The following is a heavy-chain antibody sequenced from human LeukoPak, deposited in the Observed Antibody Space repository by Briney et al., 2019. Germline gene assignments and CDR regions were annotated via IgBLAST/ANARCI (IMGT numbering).Heavy chain of an antibody. CDR2: FDPEDGET. D-gene: IGHD6-19*01. J-gene: IGHJ4*02. CDR1: GYTLTELS. CDR3: ATSREAVAGTRDY. V-gene: IGHV1-24*01. Sequence: ASVTVSCKVSGYTLTELSMHWVRQAPGKGLEWMGGFDPEDGETIYAQKFQGRVTMTEDTSTDTAYMELSSPRSEDTAVYYCATSREAVAGTRDYWGKGTLVTVSS.